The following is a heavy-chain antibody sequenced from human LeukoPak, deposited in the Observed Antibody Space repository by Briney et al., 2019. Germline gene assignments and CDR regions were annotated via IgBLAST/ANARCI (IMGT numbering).Heavy chain of an antibody. J-gene: IGHJ6*04. V-gene: IGHV3-11*06. Sequence: PGGSLRLSCAASGFTFSDYYMSRVRQAPGKGLEWVSYISSSSSYTNYADSVKGRFTISRDNAKNSLYLQMNSLRAEDTAVYYCAREDGSGSYYMSLNYYYYGMDVWGKGTTVTVSS. CDR3: AREDGSGSYYMSLNYYYYGMDV. D-gene: IGHD3-10*01. CDR1: GFTFSDYY. CDR2: ISSSSSYT.